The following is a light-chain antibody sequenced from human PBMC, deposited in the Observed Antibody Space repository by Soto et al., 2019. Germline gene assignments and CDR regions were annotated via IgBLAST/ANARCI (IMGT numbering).Light chain of an antibody. J-gene: IGLJ2*01. CDR3: CSYARSSTVV. V-gene: IGLV2-23*01. CDR1: SSDIGTYNL. CDR2: EGT. Sequence: QSALTQPASVSGSPGQSITISCTGTSSDIGTYNLVSWYQQYPGKAPRLMIYEGTKRPSGVSNRFSGSKSGTTASLTISGLQAEDEADYYCCSYARSSTVVFGGGTKLTVL.